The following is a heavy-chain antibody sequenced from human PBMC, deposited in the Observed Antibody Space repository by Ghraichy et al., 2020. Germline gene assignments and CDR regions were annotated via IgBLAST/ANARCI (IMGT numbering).Heavy chain of an antibody. CDR3: ARVDSAAIYGYYFDY. CDR1: GGTFSSYT. J-gene: IGHJ4*02. Sequence: SVKVSCKASGGTFSSYTISWVRQAPGQGLEWMGRIIPILGIANYAQKFQGRVTITADKSTSTAYMELSSLRSEDTAVYYCARVDSAAIYGYYFDYWGQGTLVTVSS. D-gene: IGHD3-10*01. V-gene: IGHV1-69*02. CDR2: IIPILGIA.